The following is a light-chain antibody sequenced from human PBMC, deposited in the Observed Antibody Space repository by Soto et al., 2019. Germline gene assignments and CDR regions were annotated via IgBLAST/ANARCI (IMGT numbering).Light chain of an antibody. CDR3: QQYNSLWT. V-gene: IGKV1-5*03. CDR2: KAS. CDR1: QSISSW. Sequence: DIQMTQSPSTLSASVGDRVTITCRASQSISSWLAWYQQKPGKAPKLLIYKASSLESGVPSRFSGSGSGTELTLTISSLQPDDFAPYYCQQYNSLWTFGQGTKVEIK. J-gene: IGKJ1*01.